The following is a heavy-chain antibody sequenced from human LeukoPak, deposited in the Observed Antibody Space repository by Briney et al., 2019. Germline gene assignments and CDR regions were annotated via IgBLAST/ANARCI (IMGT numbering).Heavy chain of an antibody. J-gene: IGHJ4*02. CDR2: ISGSGGST. CDR3: AKAVSGNYIKGFDY. Sequence: GGSLRLSCAASGFTFSSYALNCVRQAPGKGLEWVSAISGSGGSTYYADSVKGRFTISRDNSKNTLYLQINSLRAEDTAVYYCAKAVSGNYIKGFDYWGQGTLVTVSS. V-gene: IGHV3-23*01. D-gene: IGHD1-26*01. CDR1: GFTFSSYA.